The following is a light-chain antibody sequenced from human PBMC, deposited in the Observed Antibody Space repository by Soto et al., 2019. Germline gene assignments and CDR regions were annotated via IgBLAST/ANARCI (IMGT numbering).Light chain of an antibody. V-gene: IGKV1-39*01. CDR3: QQYNNWPLT. Sequence: DIHMTQSPSSLSASVGDRVTLTCRASQTISTFLNWYQHKSGKAPKLLIYDATNLHSGVPSRFSGSGSGTDFTLTISSLQSEDFAVYYCQQYNNWPLTFGGGTKVEIK. J-gene: IGKJ4*01. CDR1: QTISTF. CDR2: DAT.